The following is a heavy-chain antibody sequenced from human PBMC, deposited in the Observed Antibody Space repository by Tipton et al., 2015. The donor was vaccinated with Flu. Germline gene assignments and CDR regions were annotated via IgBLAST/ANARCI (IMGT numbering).Heavy chain of an antibody. V-gene: IGHV3-53*01. J-gene: IGHJ4*02. Sequence: SLRLSCAVSGFTVSTSYMSWVRQPPGKGLEWVSIVYDDGRTYYADPVEGRFAISRDNSKNILYLQMNSLRADDTAVYFCARDEGGTYPDWGQGTPVTVSS. CDR1: GFTVSTSY. D-gene: IGHD1-14*01. CDR3: ARDEGGTYPD. CDR2: VYDDGRT.